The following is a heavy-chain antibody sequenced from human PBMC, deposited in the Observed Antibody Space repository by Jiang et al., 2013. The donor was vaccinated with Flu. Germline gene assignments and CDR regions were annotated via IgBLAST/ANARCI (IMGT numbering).Heavy chain of an antibody. Sequence: GAEVKKPGESLKISRKTSGYIFSNFWIAWVRQMPGKGLEWMGRIDPDDSFTNYSPSFQGHVTMSGDKSTDTAYLHWSSLRASDTGMYFCARRAATVSADLDAFDVWGQGTKVTVSA. CDR3: ARRAATVSADLDAFDV. CDR1: GYIFSNFW. V-gene: IGHV5-10-1*01. J-gene: IGHJ3*01. D-gene: IGHD4-17*01. CDR2: IDPDDSFT.